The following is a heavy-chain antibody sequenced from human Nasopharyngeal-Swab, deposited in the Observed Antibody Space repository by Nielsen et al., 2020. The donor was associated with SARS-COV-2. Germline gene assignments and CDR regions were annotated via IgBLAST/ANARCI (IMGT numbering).Heavy chain of an antibody. J-gene: IGHJ4*02. CDR2: IIPLFEKT. Sequence: SVKVSCKAPGGTFGTYTISWVRHAPAQGLEWLGGIIPLFEKTDYAQRFQGRVTFTADESTTTAYMELSSLGSEDTAVYYCAREGEEDDGTGWTRGGYFDLWGQGTQVTVTS. CDR1: GGTFGTYT. V-gene: IGHV1-69*13. CDR3: AREGEEDDGTGWTRGGYFDL. D-gene: IGHD3/OR15-3a*01.